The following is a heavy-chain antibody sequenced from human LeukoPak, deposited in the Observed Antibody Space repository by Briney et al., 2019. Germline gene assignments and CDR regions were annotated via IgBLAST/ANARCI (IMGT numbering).Heavy chain of an antibody. J-gene: IGHJ4*02. CDR2: IKQDGGEM. Sequence: GGSLRLSCVASGFTFSSYWMTWVRQAPDKGLEWVANIKQDGGEMYYVDSLKGRFTISRDNAKNSLYLQINSLRAEDTAVYYCARGWLQLDYWGQGALVTVSS. D-gene: IGHD5-24*01. CDR3: ARGWLQLDY. CDR1: GFTFSSYW. V-gene: IGHV3-7*01.